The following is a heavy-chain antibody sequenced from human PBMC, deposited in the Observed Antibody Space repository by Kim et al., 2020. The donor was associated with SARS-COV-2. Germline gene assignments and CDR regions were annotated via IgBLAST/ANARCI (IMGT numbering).Heavy chain of an antibody. D-gene: IGHD3-10*01. V-gene: IGHV1-18*01. J-gene: IGHJ4*02. Sequence: QKLQGRVNMTTDTSTSTAYMELRSLRSDDTAVYYCARVEGGSGSYSFDYWGQGTLVTVSS. CDR3: ARVEGGSGSYSFDY.